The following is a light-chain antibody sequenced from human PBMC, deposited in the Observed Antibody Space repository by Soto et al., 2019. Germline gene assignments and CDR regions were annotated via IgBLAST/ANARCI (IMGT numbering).Light chain of an antibody. CDR3: QQYNNWPRT. CDR1: QSVSSN. CDR2: GAS. V-gene: IGKV3-15*01. J-gene: IGKJ1*01. Sequence: EIVMTQSPATLSVSPGERATLSCRASQSVSSNLAWYQQKPGQAPRLLIYGASTRATGIPARFSGSGSGTEVTLTIRSLQSEDFAVYYWQQYNNWPRTFGQGTKVEIK.